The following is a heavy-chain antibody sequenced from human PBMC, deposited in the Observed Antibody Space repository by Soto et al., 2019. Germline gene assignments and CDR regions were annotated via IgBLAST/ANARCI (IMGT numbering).Heavy chain of an antibody. Sequence: EXSVKVSCKASGYTFTHYYIHWVRQAPGQGLEWMGIINPNGGITTYAQKFRAGFSMTRDTSTSTVYLELSSLRSEDSAVYYCASSVNSAMAFDYWGQGTLVNATS. D-gene: IGHD5-18*01. CDR2: INPNGGIT. V-gene: IGHV1-46*01. J-gene: IGHJ4*02. CDR1: GYTFTHYY. CDR3: ASSVNSAMAFDY.